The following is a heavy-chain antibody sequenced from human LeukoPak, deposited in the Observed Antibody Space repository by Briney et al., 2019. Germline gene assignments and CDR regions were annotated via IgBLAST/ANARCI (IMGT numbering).Heavy chain of an antibody. CDR3: ARGSDTAAGLY. CDR1: GGSFSGYY. J-gene: IGHJ4*02. Sequence: SETLSLTCAVYGGSFSGYYWGWIRQPPGKGLERIGEINHSGSTNYNPSLKSRVSISVDSSKNQFSLKVSSVTAADTAVYYCARGSDTAAGLYWGQGTLVTVSS. CDR2: INHSGST. D-gene: IGHD6-13*01. V-gene: IGHV4-34*01.